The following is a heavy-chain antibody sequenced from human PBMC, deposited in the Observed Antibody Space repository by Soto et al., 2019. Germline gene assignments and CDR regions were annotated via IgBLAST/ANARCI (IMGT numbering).Heavy chain of an antibody. CDR3: AREVVTATDTDAFDI. CDR2: IYYTGSA. CDR1: GGSISSGNYF. D-gene: IGHD1-7*01. J-gene: IGHJ3*02. Sequence: QVQLQESGPGLVKPSQTLSLTCTVSGGSISSGNYFWSWVRQHPGKGLEWVGYIYYTGSAHYNPSLKSRVTISVDTSRNQFSLELSSVTAADTALYYCAREVVTATDTDAFDIWGQGTTVTVSS. V-gene: IGHV4-31*03.